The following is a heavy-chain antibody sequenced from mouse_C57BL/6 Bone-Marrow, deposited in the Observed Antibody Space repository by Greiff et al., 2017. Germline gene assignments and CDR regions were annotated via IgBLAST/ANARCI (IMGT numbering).Heavy chain of an antibody. CDR3: ARRGGYGYEGFAY. CDR1: DSEVFPIAY. Sequence: QVQLKQSGSELRSPGSSVKLSCKDFDSEVFPIAYMSWVRQKPGHGFEWIGGILPSIGRTIYGEKFEDKATLDADTLSNTAYLELNSLTSEDSAIYYCARRGGYGYEGFAYWGQGTLVTVSA. CDR2: ILPSIGRT. D-gene: IGHD2-2*01. V-gene: IGHV15-2*01. J-gene: IGHJ3*01.